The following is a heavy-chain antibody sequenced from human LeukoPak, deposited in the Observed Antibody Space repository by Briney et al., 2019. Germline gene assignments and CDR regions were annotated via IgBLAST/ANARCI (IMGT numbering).Heavy chain of an antibody. J-gene: IGHJ4*02. CDR2: IHSGGST. Sequence: GASLRLSCAASHFIVSSNYMSWVRQAPGKGLEWVSVIHSGGSTSYADSVKGRFTISRDNSKNTVYLQLNSLRVEDTAVYYCAKMSGEESQYFDYWGQGTLVIVSS. V-gene: IGHV3-53*01. CDR1: HFIVSSNY. CDR3: AKMSGEESQYFDY. D-gene: IGHD1-26*01.